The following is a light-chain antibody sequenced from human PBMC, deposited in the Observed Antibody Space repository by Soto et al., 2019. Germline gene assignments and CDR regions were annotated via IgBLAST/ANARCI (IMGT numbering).Light chain of an antibody. CDR2: SNN. Sequence: QSVLTQPPSASGTPGQRVSISCSGSSSNIGTNTVNWYQQFPVTAPKVLIYSNNQRPSGVPDRFSGSKSGASASLAISGLQSEDEADYYCAAWDDSLKAWVFGGGTKLTVL. J-gene: IGLJ3*02. CDR1: SSNIGTNT. CDR3: AAWDDSLKAWV. V-gene: IGLV1-44*01.